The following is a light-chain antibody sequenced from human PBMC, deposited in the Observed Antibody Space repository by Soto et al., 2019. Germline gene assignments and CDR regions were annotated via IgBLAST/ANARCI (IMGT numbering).Light chain of an antibody. CDR2: AAS. Sequence: DIQMTQSPSSLSASVGDRVTITCRASQSISSYLNWYQQKPGKAPKLLIYAASSLQSGVTSRFSGSGSGTDFTLTISSLQPEDFATYYCQQSYSTPQTFCQGTKVEIK. CDR3: QQSYSTPQT. V-gene: IGKV1-39*01. CDR1: QSISSY. J-gene: IGKJ1*01.